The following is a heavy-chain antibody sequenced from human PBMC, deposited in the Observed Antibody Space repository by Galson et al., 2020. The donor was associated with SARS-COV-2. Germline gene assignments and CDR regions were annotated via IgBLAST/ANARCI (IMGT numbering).Heavy chain of an antibody. J-gene: IGHJ4*02. Sequence: ETSETLSLTCSVSGGSISSADYYWNWIRQPPGKGLEWIGYIYYSGRTCYNASLKSRVMMSIDKAKNQFSLKLSSVTAADTAMYYCVRLHDYGGKWPGFDYWGQGTLVTVSS. D-gene: IGHD4-17*01. CDR1: GGSISSADYY. CDR3: VRLHDYGGKWPGFDY. CDR2: IYYSGRT. V-gene: IGHV4-30-4*01.